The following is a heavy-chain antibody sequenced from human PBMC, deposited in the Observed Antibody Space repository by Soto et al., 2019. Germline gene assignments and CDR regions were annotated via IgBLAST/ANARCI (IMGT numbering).Heavy chain of an antibody. CDR3: AKMGLDGDGFDTVVQY. CDR1: GGSFYSYV. D-gene: IGHD1-1*01. J-gene: IGHJ4*02. V-gene: IGHV1-69*01. CDR2: IIPLFNTP. Sequence: QVQLEQSGAEVKMPGSSVRLSCKASGGSFYSYVFFWVRQAPGQGLEYMGGIIPLFNTPTYSQKFHGRATIAADESTQAAHLDLNSLTSEDTAWYFWAKMGLDGDGFDTVVQYWGQGSLITVSS.